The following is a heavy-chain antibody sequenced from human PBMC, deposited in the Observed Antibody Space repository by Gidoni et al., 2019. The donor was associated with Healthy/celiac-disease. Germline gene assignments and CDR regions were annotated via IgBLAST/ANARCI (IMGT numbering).Heavy chain of an antibody. J-gene: IGHJ6*03. CDR1: GYTLTELS. CDR2: FDPEDGET. D-gene: IGHD3-22*01. V-gene: IGHV1-24*01. Sequence: QVQLVQPGAEVKKPGASVKVSCKVSGYTLTELSMHWVRQAPGKGLEWMGGFDPEDGETIYAQKFQGRVTMTEDTSTDTAYMELSSLRSEDTAVYYCATARYYYDSSGYRDYYYMDVWGKGTTVTVSS. CDR3: ATARYYYDSSGYRDYYYMDV.